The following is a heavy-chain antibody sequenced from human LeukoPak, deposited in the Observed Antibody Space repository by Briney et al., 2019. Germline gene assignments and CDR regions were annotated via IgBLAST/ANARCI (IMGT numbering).Heavy chain of an antibody. CDR1: GFTFSSYG. D-gene: IGHD3-16*01. Sequence: GGSLRLSCTASGFTFSSYGMHWVRQAPGKGLEWVAIIQYDGNNKHYVDSVKGRFTISRDNAKNSLYLQMNSLRAEDTAVYYCARGGGVHAHWGQGTLVTVSS. CDR3: ARGGGVHAH. V-gene: IGHV3-33*05. CDR2: IQYDGNNK. J-gene: IGHJ4*02.